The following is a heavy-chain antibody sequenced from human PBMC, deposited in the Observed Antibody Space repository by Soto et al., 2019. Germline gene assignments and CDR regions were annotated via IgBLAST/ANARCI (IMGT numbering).Heavy chain of an antibody. V-gene: IGHV4-39*01. CDR1: GGSISSSSYY. Sequence: QLQLQESGPGLVKPSETLSLTCTVSGGSISSSSYYWGWIRQPPGKGLEWIGSIYYSGSTYYHPSLKSRVTISVDTSKNQFSLKLSSVTAADTAVYYCVLSTGYYFYFDYWGQGTLVTVSS. CDR2: IYYSGST. D-gene: IGHD3-22*01. J-gene: IGHJ4*02. CDR3: VLSTGYYFYFDY.